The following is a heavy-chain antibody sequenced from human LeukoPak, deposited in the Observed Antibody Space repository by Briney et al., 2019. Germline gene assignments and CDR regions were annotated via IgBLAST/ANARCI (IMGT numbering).Heavy chain of an antibody. CDR2: SRDKANGYTT. V-gene: IGHV3-72*01. CDR3: ARTDSRGLHVFDT. J-gene: IGHJ3*02. D-gene: IGHD3-22*01. CDR1: GFSFSDHY. Sequence: GGSLRLSCTVSGFSFSDHYIDWVRQAPGKGLEWVARSRDKANGYTTEYAASVKARFTISRDDSKNLVYLQMNSLKTEDTALYYCARTDSRGLHVFDTWGQGTRVTVSS.